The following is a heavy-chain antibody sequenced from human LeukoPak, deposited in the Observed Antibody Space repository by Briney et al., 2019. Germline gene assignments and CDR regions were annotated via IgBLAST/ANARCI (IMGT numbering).Heavy chain of an antibody. V-gene: IGHV3-23*01. CDR1: GITLSNYG. J-gene: IGHJ4*02. CDR3: AKEGAGLGIDY. CDR2: ISGSGGST. D-gene: IGHD4/OR15-4a*01. Sequence: GGSLRLSCAVSGITLSNYGMSWVRQAPGKGLEWVSAISGSGGSTYYADSVKGRFTISRDNSKNTLYLQMNSLRAEDTAVYYCAKEGAGLGIDYWGQGTLVTVSS.